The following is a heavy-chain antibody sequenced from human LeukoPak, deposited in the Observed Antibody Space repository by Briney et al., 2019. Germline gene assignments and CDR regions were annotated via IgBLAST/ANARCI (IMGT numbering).Heavy chain of an antibody. J-gene: IGHJ4*02. Sequence: SETLSLTCTVSVGSISSSSYYWGWIRQPPGKGLEWIGSIYYSGSTYYNPSLKSRVTISVDTSKNQFSLKLSSVTAADTAVYYCAAETLLVGASDYWGQGTLVTVSS. CDR1: VGSISSSSYY. D-gene: IGHD1-26*01. CDR2: IYYSGST. CDR3: AAETLLVGASDY. V-gene: IGHV4-39*01.